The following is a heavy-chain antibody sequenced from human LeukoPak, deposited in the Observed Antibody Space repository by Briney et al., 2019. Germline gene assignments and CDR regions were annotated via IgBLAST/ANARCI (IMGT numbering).Heavy chain of an antibody. D-gene: IGHD1-20*01. CDR1: GFTFSGSA. Sequence: PGGSLRLSGAASGFTFSGSAMHWVRQASGKGLEWVGRIRSKANSYATAYAASVKGRFTISTDDSKNTAYLQMNSLKTEDTAVYYCTSSLGYNWNDDYYYYGMDVWGQGTTVTVSS. V-gene: IGHV3-73*01. CDR3: TSSLGYNWNDDYYYYGMDV. CDR2: IRSKANSYAT. J-gene: IGHJ6*02.